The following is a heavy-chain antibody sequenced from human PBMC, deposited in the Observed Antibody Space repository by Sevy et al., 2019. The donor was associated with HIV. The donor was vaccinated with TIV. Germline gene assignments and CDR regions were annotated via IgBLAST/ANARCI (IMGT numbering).Heavy chain of an antibody. CDR1: GFTFSSYS. Sequence: GGSLRLSCAASGFTFSSYSMNWVRQAPGKGLEWVSYISSSSSTIYYADSVKGRFTISRDNAKNSLYLQMNSLRDEDTAVYYGARWAYQLLYYYYGMDVWGQGTTVTVSS. V-gene: IGHV3-48*02. CDR3: ARWAYQLLYYYYGMDV. J-gene: IGHJ6*02. CDR2: ISSSSSTI. D-gene: IGHD2-2*01.